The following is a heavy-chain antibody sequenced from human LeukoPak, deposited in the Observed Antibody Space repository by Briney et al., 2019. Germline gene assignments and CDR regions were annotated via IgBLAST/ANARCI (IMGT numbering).Heavy chain of an antibody. CDR2: VNPNSGNT. V-gene: IGHV1-8*03. CDR3: ARGASRSFDL. CDR1: GYTFTGYD. Sequence: ASVKVSCKDSGYTFTGYDINWVRRATGQGLEWMGWVNPNSGNTGYTQKFQGRLTITRSTSTNTAYMELSSLRSVDTAVYFCARGASRSFDLWGQGTLITVSS. D-gene: IGHD3-9*01. J-gene: IGHJ4*02.